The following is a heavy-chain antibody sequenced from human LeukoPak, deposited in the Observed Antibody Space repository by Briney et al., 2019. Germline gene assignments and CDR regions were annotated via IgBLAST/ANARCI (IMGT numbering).Heavy chain of an antibody. D-gene: IGHD5-18*01. CDR3: ARGGTAMVTEYDAFDI. CDR1: GGTFSSCA. V-gene: IGHV1-69*06. J-gene: IGHJ3*02. CDR2: LIPIFGTA. Sequence: SVKVSCKASGGTFSSCAISWVRQAPGQGLEWMGGLIPIFGTANYAQKFQGRVTITADKSTSTAYMELSSLRSEDTAVYYCARGGTAMVTEYDAFDIWGQGTMVTVSS.